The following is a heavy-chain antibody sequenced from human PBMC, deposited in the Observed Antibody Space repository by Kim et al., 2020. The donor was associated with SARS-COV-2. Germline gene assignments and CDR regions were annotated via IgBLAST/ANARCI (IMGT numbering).Heavy chain of an antibody. Sequence: SVKVSCKASGGTFSSYAISWVRQAPGQGLEWMGGIIPIFGTANYAQKFQGRVTITADESTSTAYMELSSLRSEDTAVYYCARDPRVRESGYSYGYYYYGMDVWGQGTTVTVSS. CDR3: ARDPRVRESGYSYGYYYYGMDV. D-gene: IGHD5-18*01. CDR1: GGTFSSYA. CDR2: IIPIFGTA. J-gene: IGHJ6*02. V-gene: IGHV1-69*13.